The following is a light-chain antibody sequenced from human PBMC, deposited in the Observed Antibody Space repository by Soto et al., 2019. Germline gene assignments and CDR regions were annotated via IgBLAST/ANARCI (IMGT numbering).Light chain of an antibody. V-gene: IGKV1-39*01. CDR2: AAS. J-gene: IGKJ2*01. CDR1: QSLSNY. CDR3: QQSFSAPQT. Sequence: DIQMSQSPSSLSASVGDRVTITCRASQSLSNYLSWYQQKPGKPPKLLIYAASVLQSGVPSRFSGGGSGADYTLTITSLQPEVSGTYYWQQSFSAPQTFGQGTNLEI.